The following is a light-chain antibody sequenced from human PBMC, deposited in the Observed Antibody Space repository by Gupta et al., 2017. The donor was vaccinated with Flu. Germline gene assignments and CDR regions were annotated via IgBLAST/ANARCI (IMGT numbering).Light chain of an antibody. V-gene: IGKV3-15*01. Sequence: DTVMTQSPATLSVSPGARATLSCRASQSVSINLAWYQQKPGQAPRLLIYGASTRATGIAARFSGSGSGTEFTRTISSLQSEDFAIYYCQQYNNWPRTFGQGTKVEIK. CDR2: GAS. CDR3: QQYNNWPRT. J-gene: IGKJ1*01. CDR1: QSVSIN.